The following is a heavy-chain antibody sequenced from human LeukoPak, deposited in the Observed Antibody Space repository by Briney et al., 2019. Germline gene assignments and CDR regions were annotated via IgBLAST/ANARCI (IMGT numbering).Heavy chain of an antibody. D-gene: IGHD5-12*01. J-gene: IGHJ4*02. Sequence: PGGSLRLPCAASGFTFSSYGMHWVRQAPGKGLEWVALIQYDGSNEYYADSVKGRFTISRDNSKNTLYLQMNSLRAEDTAVYYCARDRYSYKDFWGQGTLVTVSS. CDR1: GFTFSSYG. V-gene: IGHV3-30*02. CDR2: IQYDGSNE. CDR3: ARDRYSYKDF.